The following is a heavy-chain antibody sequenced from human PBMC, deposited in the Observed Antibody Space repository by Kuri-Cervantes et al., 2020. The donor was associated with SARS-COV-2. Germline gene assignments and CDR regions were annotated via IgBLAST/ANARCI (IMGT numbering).Heavy chain of an antibody. J-gene: IGHJ4*02. CDR1: GFTFDDYA. Sequence: SLKISCAASGFTFDDYAMHWVRQAPGRGLEWVSGISWNSGSIGCADSVKGRFTISRDNAKNSLYLQMNSLRAEDMALYYCAKGRDCSSTSCYPGSYWGQGTLVTVSS. D-gene: IGHD2-2*01. CDR2: ISWNSGSI. CDR3: AKGRDCSSTSCYPGSY. V-gene: IGHV3-9*03.